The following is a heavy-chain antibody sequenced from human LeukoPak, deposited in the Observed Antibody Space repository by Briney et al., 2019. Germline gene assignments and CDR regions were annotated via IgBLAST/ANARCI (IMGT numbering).Heavy chain of an antibody. CDR3: ARPGSSGIFDY. CDR2: IYYSGST. CDR1: GGSISSSSYY. J-gene: IGHJ4*02. D-gene: IGHD6-19*01. V-gene: IGHV4-39*01. Sequence: SETLSLTCTVSGGSISSSSYYWGWIRQPPGKGLEWIGSIYYSGSTYYNPSLKSRVTISVDTSKNQFSLKLSSVTAADTAVYYCARPGSSGIFDYWGQGTLVTVSS.